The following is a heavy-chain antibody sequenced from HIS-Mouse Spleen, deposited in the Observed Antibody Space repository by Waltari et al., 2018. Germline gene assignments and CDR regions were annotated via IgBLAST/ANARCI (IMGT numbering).Heavy chain of an antibody. J-gene: IGHJ4*02. CDR3: AKPKVTVYFDY. Sequence: EVQLLESGGGLVQPGGSLRLSCAASGFTFSSYAIRCARQAPGKGLGWVSAISGSGGSTYYADSVKGRFTISRDNSKNTLYLQMNSLRAEDTAVYYCAKPKVTVYFDYWGQGTLVTVSS. CDR1: GFTFSSYA. V-gene: IGHV3-23*01. D-gene: IGHD4-17*01. CDR2: ISGSGGST.